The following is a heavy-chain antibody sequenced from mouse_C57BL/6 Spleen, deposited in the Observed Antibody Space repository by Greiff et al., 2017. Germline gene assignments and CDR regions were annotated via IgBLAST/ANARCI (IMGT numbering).Heavy chain of an antibody. V-gene: IGHV1-47*01. J-gene: IGHJ3*01. D-gene: IGHD2-4*01. CDR3: ARLDYDGAY. CDR2: FHPCNDDT. CDR1: GYTFTTYP. Sequence: VQLQQSGAELVKPGASVKISCTASGYTFTTYPISWMKQTPGKSLEWIGNFHPCNDDTKYNEKFKGKATLTVEKSSSTVYLELSRITSDDSAVYYCARLDYDGAYWGQGTLVTVSA.